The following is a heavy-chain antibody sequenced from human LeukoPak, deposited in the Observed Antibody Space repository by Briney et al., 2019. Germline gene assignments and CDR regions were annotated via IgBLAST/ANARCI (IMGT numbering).Heavy chain of an antibody. CDR1: GFGFSDYG. V-gene: IGHV3-33*01. CDR3: ARDSSQWLADY. Sequence: GGSLRLSCAASGFGFSDYGMHWVRQAPGKGLEWVAVIRYDGSNKNYADSVKGRFTVSRDNSKNTLYLQMNSLRAEDTAVYYCARDSSQWLADYWGQGTLVTISS. CDR2: IRYDGSNK. J-gene: IGHJ4*02. D-gene: IGHD6-19*01.